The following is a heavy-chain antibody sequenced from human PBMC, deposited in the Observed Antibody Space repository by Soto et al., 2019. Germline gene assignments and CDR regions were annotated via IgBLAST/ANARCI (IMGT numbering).Heavy chain of an antibody. CDR2: INHSGST. CDR1: GGSFSGYY. D-gene: IGHD3-10*01. V-gene: IGHV4-34*01. J-gene: IGHJ6*02. Sequence: PSETLSLTCAVYGGSFSGYYWSWIRQPPGKGLEWIGEINHSGSTNYNPSLKSRVTISVDTSKNQFSLKLSPVTAADTAVYYCARVRMVRGARVYYYYGMDVWGQGTTVTVSS. CDR3: ARVRMVRGARVYYYYGMDV.